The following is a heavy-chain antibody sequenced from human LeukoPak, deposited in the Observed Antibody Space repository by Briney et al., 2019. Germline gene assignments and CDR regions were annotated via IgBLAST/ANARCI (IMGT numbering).Heavy chain of an antibody. Sequence: GESLKISCKGSGYSFTSYWIGWVRQMPGKGLEWMGIIYPGDSDTRYSPSFQGQVTISADKSISTAYLQWSSLKASDTAMYYCARRYCSSTSCYYFDYWGQGTLVTVSS. J-gene: IGHJ4*02. CDR2: IYPGDSDT. V-gene: IGHV5-51*01. CDR1: GYSFTSYW. CDR3: ARRYCSSTSCYYFDY. D-gene: IGHD2-2*01.